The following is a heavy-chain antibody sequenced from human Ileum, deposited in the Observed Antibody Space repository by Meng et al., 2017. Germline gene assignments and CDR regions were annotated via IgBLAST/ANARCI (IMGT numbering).Heavy chain of an antibody. CDR2: MNTDKGNT. Sequence: QVHLVQSGAEVKKPGASVKVSCQASGYTFTTYGISWVRQAPGQGLEWMGWMNTDKGNTNYAQKFQGRVTMTRDTSTSTAYMELRSLRSDDTAVYYCAREGAYNGGDYWGQGTLVTVSS. V-gene: IGHV1-18*01. CDR1: GYTFTTYG. J-gene: IGHJ4*02. CDR3: AREGAYNGGDY. D-gene: IGHD1-1*01.